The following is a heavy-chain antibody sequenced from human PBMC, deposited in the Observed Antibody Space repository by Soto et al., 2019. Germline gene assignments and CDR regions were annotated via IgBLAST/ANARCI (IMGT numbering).Heavy chain of an antibody. D-gene: IGHD6-19*01. J-gene: IGHJ4*02. CDR1: GYTFTNYY. Sequence: QVQLVQSGAEVKKPGASVKVSCKASGYTFTNYYMHWVRQAPGQGLEWMGLINPSGGSTTYAQKFQGRVTMTRDTSTSTVYMELSSLRSEDTAVYYCARGFSSGWPFGYWGQGTPVTVSS. CDR3: ARGFSSGWPFGY. CDR2: INPSGGST. V-gene: IGHV1-46*01.